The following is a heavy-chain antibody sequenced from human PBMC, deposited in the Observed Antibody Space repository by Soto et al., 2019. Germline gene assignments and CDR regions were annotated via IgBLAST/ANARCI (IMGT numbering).Heavy chain of an antibody. CDR3: ARGKGIGWYESSDY. CDR2: IYRDGST. CDR1: GFTVSISY. Sequence: EVQLVESGGGLIQPGKSLRLSCAASGFTVSISYMSWVRQAPGKGLEWVSTIYRDGSTYYADSVEGRFTISRDNSKNTLYLQMNSLRAEDTATYYCARGKGIGWYESSDYWGQGTLVTVSS. V-gene: IGHV3-53*01. D-gene: IGHD6-19*01. J-gene: IGHJ4*02.